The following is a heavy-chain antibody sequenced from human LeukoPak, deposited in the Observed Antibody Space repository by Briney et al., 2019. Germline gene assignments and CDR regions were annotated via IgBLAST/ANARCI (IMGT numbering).Heavy chain of an antibody. V-gene: IGHV1-2*02. CDR3: ATYYDSSGYYYDY. D-gene: IGHD3-22*01. J-gene: IGHJ4*02. CDR2: INPNSGGT. Sequence: VASVKVSCKASGYTFTGYYMHWVRQAPGQGLEWMGWINPNSGGTNYAQKFQGRVTMTRDTSISTAYMELSRLRSDDTAVYYCATYYDSSGYYYDYWGQGTLVTVSS. CDR1: GYTFTGYY.